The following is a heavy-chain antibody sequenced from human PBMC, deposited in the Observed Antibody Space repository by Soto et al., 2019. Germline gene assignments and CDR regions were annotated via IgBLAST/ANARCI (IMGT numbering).Heavy chain of an antibody. CDR2: IIPLFDAT. Sequence: QVQLVQSGAEVRKPGSSVKVSCKASGGTFTTYDISWVRQAPGQGLEWMGGIIPLFDATKYAQKSQGRVTITADMSTGTAYMELSSLRSEDTAMYYCARERSSSWDHGAFDFDSWGQGTLVTVSS. CDR3: ARERSSSWDHGAFDFDS. J-gene: IGHJ4*02. D-gene: IGHD2-15*01. V-gene: IGHV1-69*06. CDR1: GGTFTTYD.